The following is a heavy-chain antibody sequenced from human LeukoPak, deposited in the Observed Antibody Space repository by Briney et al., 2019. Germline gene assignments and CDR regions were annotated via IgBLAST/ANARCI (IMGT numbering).Heavy chain of an antibody. D-gene: IGHD2-8*01. CDR3: ATERMSDIVLMVY. CDR1: GYTFTGYY. J-gene: IGHJ4*02. Sequence: ASVKVSCKASGYTFTGYYMHWVRQAPGQGLEWMGWINPNSGGTNYAQKFQGRVTMTRDTSISTAYMELSSLRSEDTAVYYCATERMSDIVLMVYWGQGTLVTVSS. CDR2: INPNSGGT. V-gene: IGHV1-2*02.